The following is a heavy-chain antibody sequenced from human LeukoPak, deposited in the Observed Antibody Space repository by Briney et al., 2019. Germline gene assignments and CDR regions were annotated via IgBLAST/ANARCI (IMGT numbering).Heavy chain of an antibody. CDR3: ARGPMLRGVIIRRSKSGYFDY. CDR1: GFTFSSYW. J-gene: IGHJ4*02. CDR2: INSDGSST. V-gene: IGHV3-74*01. D-gene: IGHD3-10*01. Sequence: GGSLRLSCAASGFTFSSYWMHWVRQAPGKGLVWVSRINSDGSSTSYADSVKGRFTISRDNAKNTLYLQMNSLRAEDTAVYYCARGPMLRGVIIRRSKSGYFDYWGQGTLVTVSS.